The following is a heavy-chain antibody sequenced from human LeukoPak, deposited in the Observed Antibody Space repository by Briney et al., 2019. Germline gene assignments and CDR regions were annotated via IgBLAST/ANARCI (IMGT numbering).Heavy chain of an antibody. CDR2: IHYSGNT. Sequence: SETLSLTCNVSGDSIRSHSWSWIRQPPGKGLEWIGYIHYSGNTRYNASLNSRVLVSVDTSKNTLSLRLNSVSPADTALYFCARAHTYYDVLTGYQYYMDVWGKGTTVTVSS. J-gene: IGHJ6*03. D-gene: IGHD3-9*01. V-gene: IGHV4-59*11. CDR1: GDSIRSHS. CDR3: ARAHTYYDVLTGYQYYMDV.